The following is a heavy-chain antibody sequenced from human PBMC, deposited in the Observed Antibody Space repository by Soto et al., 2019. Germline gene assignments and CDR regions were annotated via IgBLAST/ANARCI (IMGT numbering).Heavy chain of an antibody. CDR2: IYYSGNT. V-gene: IGHV4-31*03. D-gene: IGHD2-8*01. Sequence: SETLSLTCTVCGGSIRSGGYYLSWVRQNPRKGLEWIGNIYYSGNTYYNPSLKSRLTISVDTSKNQFSLNLSSVTAADTAVYYSERDRLMPKAGTASSPCGAHVWGQGHSDTV. J-gene: IGHJ6*02. CDR1: GGSIRSGGYY. CDR3: ERDRLMPKAGTASSPCGAHV.